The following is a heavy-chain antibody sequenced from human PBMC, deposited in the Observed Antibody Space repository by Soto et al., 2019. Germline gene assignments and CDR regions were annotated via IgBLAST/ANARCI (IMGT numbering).Heavy chain of an antibody. CDR2: IYPGDSDT. V-gene: IGHV5-51*01. CDR3: ARRGYDILTGPRSWFDP. Sequence: GESLQISGKGSGYSFSAHWIGWVRQMTGKGLEWMGIIYPGDSDTRYSPSFQGQVTISADKSISTAYLQWSSLKASDTAMYYCARRGYDILTGPRSWFDPWGQGTLVTVSS. CDR1: GYSFSAHW. J-gene: IGHJ5*02. D-gene: IGHD3-9*01.